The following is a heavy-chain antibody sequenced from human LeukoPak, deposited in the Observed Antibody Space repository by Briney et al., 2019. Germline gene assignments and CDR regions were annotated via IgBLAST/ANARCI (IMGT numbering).Heavy chain of an antibody. CDR1: GGSFSGYY. CDR2: INHSGST. V-gene: IGHV4-34*01. Sequence: SSETPSLTCAVYGGSFSGYYWSWVRQPPGKGLEWIGEINHSGSTNYNPSLKSRVTISVDTSKNQFSLKLSSVTAADTAVYYCARGRYSSSWYRRTFDPWGQGTLVTVSS. J-gene: IGHJ5*02. CDR3: ARGRYSSSWYRRTFDP. D-gene: IGHD6-13*01.